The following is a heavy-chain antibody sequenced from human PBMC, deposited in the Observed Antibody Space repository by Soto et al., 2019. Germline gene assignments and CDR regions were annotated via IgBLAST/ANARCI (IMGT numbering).Heavy chain of an antibody. J-gene: IGHJ4*02. CDR1: GVSFRSYY. CDR3: ARVGTDYGSGSPYYSDY. Sequence: LRLSCAAAGVSFRSYYLSWVRQAPGRGLEWVSSISPSSSFPSYADSVKGRFTISRDNAKSSVHLQMNSLRAEDTAVYFCARVGTDYGSGSPYYSDYWGQGTLVTVSS. D-gene: IGHD3-10*01. CDR2: ISPSSSFP. V-gene: IGHV3-21*06.